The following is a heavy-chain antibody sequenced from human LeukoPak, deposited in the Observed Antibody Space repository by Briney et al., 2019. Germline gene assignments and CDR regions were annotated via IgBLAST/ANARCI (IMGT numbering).Heavy chain of an antibody. CDR3: ARILAAADMYYFDY. CDR1: GGSISSGSYY. Sequence: SETLSLTCTVSGGSISSGSYYWSWIRQPAGKELEWIGRIYTSGSTNYNPSLKSRVTISVDTSKNQFSLKLSSVTAADTAVYYCARILAAADMYYFDYWGQGTLVTVSS. J-gene: IGHJ4*02. V-gene: IGHV4-61*02. D-gene: IGHD6-13*01. CDR2: IYTSGST.